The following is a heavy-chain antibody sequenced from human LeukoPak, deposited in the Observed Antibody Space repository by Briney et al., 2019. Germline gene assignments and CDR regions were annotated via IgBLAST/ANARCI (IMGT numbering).Heavy chain of an antibody. Sequence: SETLSLTCTVSGGSISSSSYYWCWIRQPPGKGLEWIGSIYTSGSTSYNPSLKSRVTMSVDTSKNQFSLKLSSVTAADTAVYYCARVRNTMVRGVRKGYYYYMDVWGKGTTVTISS. CDR3: ARVRNTMVRGVRKGYYYYMDV. CDR1: GGSISSSSYY. CDR2: IYTSGST. D-gene: IGHD3-10*01. V-gene: IGHV4-39*07. J-gene: IGHJ6*03.